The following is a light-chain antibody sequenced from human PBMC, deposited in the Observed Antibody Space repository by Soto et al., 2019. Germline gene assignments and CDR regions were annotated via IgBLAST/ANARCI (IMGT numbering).Light chain of an antibody. CDR3: SSYTGSSSLGV. Sequence: QSVLTQPASVSGSPGQSITISCTGTSIDIGGYNYVSWYQQHPGEAPKLIIYEVSRRPSGVSTRFSGSKSGNTASLTIPELQAEDEADYYCSSYTGSSSLGVFGAGTKVTV. CDR1: SIDIGGYNY. J-gene: IGLJ1*01. V-gene: IGLV2-14*01. CDR2: EVS.